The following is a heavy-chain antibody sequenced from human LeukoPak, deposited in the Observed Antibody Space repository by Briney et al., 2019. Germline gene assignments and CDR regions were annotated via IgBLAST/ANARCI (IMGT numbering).Heavy chain of an antibody. CDR3: ARVPYYYDSSGYYYTS. Sequence: GGSLRLSCAASGFTFDDYGMSWVRQAPGKGLEWVSGINWNGGSTGYADSVKGRFTISRDNAKNSLYLQMNSLRAEDTAVYYCARVPYYYDSSGYYYTSWGQGTLVTVSS. J-gene: IGHJ5*02. CDR1: GFTFDDYG. V-gene: IGHV3-20*04. CDR2: INWNGGST. D-gene: IGHD3-22*01.